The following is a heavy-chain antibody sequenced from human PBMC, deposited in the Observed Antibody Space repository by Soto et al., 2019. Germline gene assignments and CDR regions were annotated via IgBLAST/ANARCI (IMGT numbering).Heavy chain of an antibody. D-gene: IGHD6-19*01. J-gene: IGHJ4*01. CDR1: GFTFSSYA. Sequence: QVQLVESGGGVVQPGRSLRLSCAASGFTFSSYAMHWVRQAPGKGLEWVAVISYDGSNKYYADSVKGRFTISRDNSKNTLYLQMNSLRAEDTAVYYCARERIAVAGYYFDYWGHGTLVTVSS. V-gene: IGHV3-30-3*01. CDR2: ISYDGSNK. CDR3: ARERIAVAGYYFDY.